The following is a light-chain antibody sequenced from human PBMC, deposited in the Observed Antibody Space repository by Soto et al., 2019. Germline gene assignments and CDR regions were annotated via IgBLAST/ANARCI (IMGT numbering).Light chain of an antibody. CDR2: KVN. J-gene: IGLJ3*02. V-gene: IGLV2-14*01. CDR1: SSDVGGYNY. CDR3: MSFVESTSTHWV. Sequence: QSALTQPASVSGSPGQSITISCTGTSSDVGGYNYVSWYQQYPGKAPKLLIFKVNNRPSGISGRFSGSKSGNTASLTISGLQAEDEGDYYCMSFVESTSTHWVLGGGTQLTVL.